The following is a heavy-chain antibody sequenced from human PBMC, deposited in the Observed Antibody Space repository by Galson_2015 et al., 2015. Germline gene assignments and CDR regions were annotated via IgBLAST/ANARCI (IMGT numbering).Heavy chain of an antibody. J-gene: IGHJ4*02. CDR2: ISYDGSNK. CDR3: AKVRYYYDSSGYQDY. Sequence: SLRLSCAASGFTFSSYGMHWVRQAPGKGLEWVAVISYDGSNKYYADSVKGRFTISRDNSKNTLYLQMNSLRAEDTAVYYCAKVRYYYDSSGYQDYWGQGTLVTVSS. D-gene: IGHD3-22*01. CDR1: GFTFSSYG. V-gene: IGHV3-30*18.